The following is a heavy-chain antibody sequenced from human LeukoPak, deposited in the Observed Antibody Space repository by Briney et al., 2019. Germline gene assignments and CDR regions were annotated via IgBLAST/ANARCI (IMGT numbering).Heavy chain of an antibody. CDR1: VGSMTSYY. D-gene: IGHD1-26*01. Sequence: SETLSLTCTVSVGSMTSYYWSWIRQPPGKGLEWIGYIYNSESTNYSPSLKSRVTISVDTSKNQFSLRLSSVTAADTAVYYCARQVGIGYYYYGLDVWGQGTTVTVSS. V-gene: IGHV4-59*08. CDR2: IYNSEST. J-gene: IGHJ6*02. CDR3: ARQVGIGYYYYGLDV.